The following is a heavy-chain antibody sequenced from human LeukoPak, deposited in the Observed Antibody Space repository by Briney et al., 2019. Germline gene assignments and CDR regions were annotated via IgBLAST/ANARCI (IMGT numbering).Heavy chain of an antibody. CDR3: ARDYRGMQQLVLGAFDI. CDR1: GGSISSGDYY. J-gene: IGHJ3*02. V-gene: IGHV4-30-4*01. CDR2: IYYGGST. D-gene: IGHD6-13*01. Sequence: SETLSLTCTVSGGSISSGDYYWSWIRQPPGKGLEWIGYIYYGGSTYYNPSLKSRVTISVDTSKNQFSLKLSSVTAADTAVYYCARDYRGMQQLVLGAFDIWGQGTMATVSS.